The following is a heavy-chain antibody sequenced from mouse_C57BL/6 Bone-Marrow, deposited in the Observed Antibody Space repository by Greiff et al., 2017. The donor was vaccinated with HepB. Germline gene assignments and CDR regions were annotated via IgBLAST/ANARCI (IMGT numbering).Heavy chain of an antibody. CDR1: GYSITSGYY. V-gene: IGHV3-6*01. D-gene: IGHD2-3*01. Sequence: ESGPGLVKPSQSLSLTCSVTGYSITSGYYWNWIRQFPGNKLEWMGYISYDGSNNYNPSLKNRISITRDTSKNQFFLKLNSVTTEDTATYYCARGLLTYFDVWGTGTTVTVSS. CDR3: ARGLLTYFDV. CDR2: ISYDGSN. J-gene: IGHJ1*03.